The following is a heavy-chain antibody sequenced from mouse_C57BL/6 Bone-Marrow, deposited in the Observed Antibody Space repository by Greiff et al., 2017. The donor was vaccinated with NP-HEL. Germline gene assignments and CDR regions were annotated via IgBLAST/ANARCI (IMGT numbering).Heavy chain of an antibody. D-gene: IGHD2-4*01. Sequence: VQLQESGAELASPGASVTLSCKASGYTFTDHIMNWVKKRPGQGLEWIGRIYPVSGETNYNQKFMGKATFSVDRSSSTVYMVLNSLTSEDPAVYYCGKRGYYDYAWFAYWGQGTLVTVSA. V-gene: IGHV1-11*01. CDR3: GKRGYYDYAWFAY. CDR1: GYTFTDHI. CDR2: IYPVSGET. J-gene: IGHJ3*01.